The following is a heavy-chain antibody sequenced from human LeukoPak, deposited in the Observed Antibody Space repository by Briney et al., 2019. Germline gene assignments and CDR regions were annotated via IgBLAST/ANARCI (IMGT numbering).Heavy chain of an antibody. CDR3: ARAPRSWGFGY. D-gene: IGHD7-27*01. Sequence: ASVKVSCKASGYTFTSYDFNWLRQATGQGPEWMGWMNPNSGATGYAQKFQGRITMTRSASINTAYMELTDLRSEDTAVYYCARAPRSWGFGYWGQGTLVTVSS. J-gene: IGHJ4*02. V-gene: IGHV1-8*01. CDR2: MNPNSGAT. CDR1: GYTFTSYD.